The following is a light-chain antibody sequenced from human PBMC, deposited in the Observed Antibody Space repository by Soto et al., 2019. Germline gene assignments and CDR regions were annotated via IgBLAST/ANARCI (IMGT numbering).Light chain of an antibody. CDR3: CSYAGRSTLV. J-gene: IGLJ3*02. V-gene: IGLV2-23*01. Sequence: QSALTQPASVSGSPGQSITISCTGSSSDVGSYNLVSWHQQYPGKAPKLMIYEGSKRPSRVSNRFSGSKSGNTASLTISGLQAEDEADYYCCSYAGRSTLVFGGGTKVTVL. CDR2: EGS. CDR1: SSDVGSYNL.